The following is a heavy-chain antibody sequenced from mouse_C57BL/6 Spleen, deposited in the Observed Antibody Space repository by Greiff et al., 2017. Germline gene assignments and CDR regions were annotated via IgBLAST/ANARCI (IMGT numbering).Heavy chain of an antibody. CDR3: AIRRWLAY. CDR2: ISTGGGST. V-gene: IGHV5-12*01. Sequence: EVKLMESGGGLVQPGGSLKLSCAASGFTFSDYYMYWVRQTPEKRLEWVAYISTGGGSTYYPDTVKGRFIISRDNAKNTLYLQMSRLKSEDTAMYYCAIRRWLAYWGQGTLVTVSA. J-gene: IGHJ3*01. CDR1: GFTFSDYY.